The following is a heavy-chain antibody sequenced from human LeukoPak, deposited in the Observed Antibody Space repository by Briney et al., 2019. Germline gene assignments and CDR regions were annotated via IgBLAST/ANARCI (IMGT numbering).Heavy chain of an antibody. J-gene: IGHJ3*02. CDR3: ARIGRDAFDI. CDR1: GFTFSSYS. CDR2: ISSSSSYI. V-gene: IGHV3-21*01. Sequence: GGSLRLSCAASGFTFSSYSMNWVRQAPGKGLEWVSSISSSSSYIYYADSVKGRFTISRNNAKNSLYLQMNSLRAEDTAVYYCARIGRDAFDIWGQGTMVTVSS.